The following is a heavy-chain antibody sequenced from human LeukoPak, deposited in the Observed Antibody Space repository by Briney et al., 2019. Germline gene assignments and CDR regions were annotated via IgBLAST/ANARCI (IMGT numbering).Heavy chain of an antibody. J-gene: IGHJ4*02. CDR1: GGSISSYY. Sequence: PSETLSLTCTVSGGSISSYYWSWIRQPPGKGLEWIGYIYYSGSTNYNPSLKSRVTISVDTSKNQFSLKLSSVTAADTAVYYCARVDTYDRPDYWGQGTLVTVSS. D-gene: IGHD3-22*01. V-gene: IGHV4-59*01. CDR3: ARVDTYDRPDY. CDR2: IYYSGST.